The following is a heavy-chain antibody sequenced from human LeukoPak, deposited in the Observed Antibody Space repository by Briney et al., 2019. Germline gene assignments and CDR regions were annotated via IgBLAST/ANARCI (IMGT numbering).Heavy chain of an antibody. CDR1: GFTFSAYA. CDR3: ARDPFSSGYPDY. D-gene: IGHD5-12*01. J-gene: IGHJ4*02. CDR2: IATSDAYT. Sequence: PGGSLRLSCAASGFTFSAYAMTWVRQGPGTGLECVSTIATSDAYTYYADSVQGRLTISRDNSKNTLYLQMDSLRAEDTAVYYCARDPFSSGYPDYRGQGTLVTVSS. V-gene: IGHV3-23*01.